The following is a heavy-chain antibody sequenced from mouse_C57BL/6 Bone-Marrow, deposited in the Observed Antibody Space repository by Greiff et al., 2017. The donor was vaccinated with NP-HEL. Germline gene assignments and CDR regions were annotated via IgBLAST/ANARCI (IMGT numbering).Heavy chain of an antibody. CDR1: GYTFTSYW. D-gene: IGHD2-3*01. J-gene: IGHJ2*01. Sequence: QVQLKQPGAELVKPGASVKMSCTASGYTFTSYWITWVKQRPGHGLEWIGDLYPGSGSTNYTEKFKSKATLTVDTASSTAYMQLSSLTSEDSAVYYCASEGLLLFGYWGQGTTLTVSS. V-gene: IGHV1-55*01. CDR2: LYPGSGST. CDR3: ASEGLLLFGY.